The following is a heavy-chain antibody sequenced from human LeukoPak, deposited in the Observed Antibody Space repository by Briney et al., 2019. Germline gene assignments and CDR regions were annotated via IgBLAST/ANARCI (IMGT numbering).Heavy chain of an antibody. Sequence: SETLSLTCAVYGGSFSGYYWSWIRQPPGKGLEWIGEINHSGSTNYNPSLKSRVTISVDTSKNQFSLKLSSVAAADTAVYYCARGRRGFDIWGQGTMVTVSS. CDR3: ARGRRGFDI. V-gene: IGHV4-34*01. D-gene: IGHD3-10*01. J-gene: IGHJ3*02. CDR2: INHSGST. CDR1: GGSFSGYY.